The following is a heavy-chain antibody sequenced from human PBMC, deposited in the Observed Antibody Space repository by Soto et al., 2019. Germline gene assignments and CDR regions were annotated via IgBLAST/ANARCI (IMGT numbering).Heavy chain of an antibody. CDR3: ARGNTPFSKAFHI. V-gene: IGHV1-46*01. Sequence: ASVKVSCKASGCTFTGYYMHWVQHAPGQGLEWMGIINPSGGSTSYAQKFQGRVTMTRDTSTSTVYMELSSLRSEDTAVYYCARGNTPFSKAFHIWGQGTMVTVSS. CDR2: INPSGGST. D-gene: IGHD1-1*01. CDR1: GCTFTGYY. J-gene: IGHJ3*02.